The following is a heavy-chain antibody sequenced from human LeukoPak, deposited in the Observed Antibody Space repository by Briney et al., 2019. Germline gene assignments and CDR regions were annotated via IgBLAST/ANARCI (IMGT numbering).Heavy chain of an antibody. Sequence: ASVKVSCKASGYTFTGYYIHWLRQAPGQGLEWMGFINPNSGGTDYAQKFQGRVTMTRDTSISTAYMELSSLTSDDTAVYYCARDLEGYHYGSGNYPQWGQGTLITVSS. J-gene: IGHJ4*02. V-gene: IGHV1-2*02. D-gene: IGHD3-10*01. CDR1: GYTFTGYY. CDR3: ARDLEGYHYGSGNYPQ. CDR2: INPNSGGT.